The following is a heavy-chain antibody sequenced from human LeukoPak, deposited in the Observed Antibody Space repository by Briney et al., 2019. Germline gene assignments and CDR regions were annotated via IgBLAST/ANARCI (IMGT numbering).Heavy chain of an antibody. J-gene: IGHJ5*02. D-gene: IGHD2-2*01. Sequence: SVKVSCKASGGTFSSYTISWVRQAPGQGLEWMGRIIPILGIANYAQKFQGRVTITADKSTRTAYMELSSLRSEDTAVYYCARGLCSSTSCYLSWFDPWGQGTLVTVSS. CDR1: GGTFSSYT. V-gene: IGHV1-69*02. CDR2: IIPILGIA. CDR3: ARGLCSSTSCYLSWFDP.